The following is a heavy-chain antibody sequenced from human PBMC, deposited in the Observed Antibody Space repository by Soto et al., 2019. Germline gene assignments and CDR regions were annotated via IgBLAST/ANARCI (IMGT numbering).Heavy chain of an antibody. CDR2: IYYSGST. Sequence: PSETLSLTCTVSGGSISSSIYYWGWIRQPPGKGLEWIGSIYYSGSTYYNPSLKSRVTISVDTSKNQFSLKLSSVTAADTAVYYCARAYDILTGYPNWFDPWGQGTLVTVSS. J-gene: IGHJ5*02. D-gene: IGHD3-9*01. CDR3: ARAYDILTGYPNWFDP. CDR1: GGSISSSIYY. V-gene: IGHV4-39*01.